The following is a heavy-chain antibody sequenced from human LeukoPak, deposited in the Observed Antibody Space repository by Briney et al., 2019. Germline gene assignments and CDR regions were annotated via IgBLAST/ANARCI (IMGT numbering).Heavy chain of an antibody. J-gene: IGHJ4*02. CDR2: IYTSGST. CDR3: ARENYYDSSGYLNFDY. CDR1: GGSISSGSYY. D-gene: IGHD3-22*01. V-gene: IGHV4-61*02. Sequence: PSETLSLTCTVSGGSISSGSYYWRWIRQPAGKGLEWIGRIYTSGSTNYNPSLKSRFTISVYTSKNQFSLKLSSVTAADTAVYYCARENYYDSSGYLNFDYWGQGTLVTVSS.